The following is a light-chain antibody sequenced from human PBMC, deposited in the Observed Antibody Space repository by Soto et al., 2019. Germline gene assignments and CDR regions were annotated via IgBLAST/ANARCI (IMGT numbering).Light chain of an antibody. Sequence: QSVLAQPASVSGSPGQSVTISCTGTSSDVGAYNSVSWYQQHPDKAPQLMIYNGTQRPSGVSNRFSGSTSGNAASLTISGLQAGDEADYFCSSFTNSNTLYVFGTGTKVTVL. CDR2: NGT. V-gene: IGLV2-14*02. J-gene: IGLJ1*01. CDR1: SSDVGAYNS. CDR3: SSFTNSNTLYV.